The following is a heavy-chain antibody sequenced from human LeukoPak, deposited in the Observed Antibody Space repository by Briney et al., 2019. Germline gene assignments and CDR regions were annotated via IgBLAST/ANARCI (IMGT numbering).Heavy chain of an antibody. Sequence: PSETLSLTCAVYGGSFSGYYWSWIRQPPGKGLEWIGEINHSGSTNYNPSLKSRVTISVDTSKNQFSLKLSSVTAADTAVYYCARAVPPSDIVVVVAHAYYFDYWGQGTLVTVSS. CDR3: ARAVPPSDIVVVVAHAYYFDY. CDR2: INHSGST. J-gene: IGHJ4*02. V-gene: IGHV4-34*01. CDR1: GGSFSGYY. D-gene: IGHD2-15*01.